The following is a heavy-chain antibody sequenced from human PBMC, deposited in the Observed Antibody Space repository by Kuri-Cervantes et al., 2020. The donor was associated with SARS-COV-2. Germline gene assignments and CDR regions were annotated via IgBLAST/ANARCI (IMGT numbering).Heavy chain of an antibody. D-gene: IGHD3-3*01. CDR3: AKAADFWSGFNWFDP. V-gene: IGHV3-30*02. J-gene: IGHJ5*02. CDR2: IRYDGSNK. Sequence: GESLKISCAASGFTFSDYYMSWIRQAPGKGLEWVAFIRYDGSNKYYADSVKGRFTISRDNSKNTLYLQMNSLRAEDTAVYYCAKAADFWSGFNWFDPWGQGTLVTVSS. CDR1: GFTFSDYY.